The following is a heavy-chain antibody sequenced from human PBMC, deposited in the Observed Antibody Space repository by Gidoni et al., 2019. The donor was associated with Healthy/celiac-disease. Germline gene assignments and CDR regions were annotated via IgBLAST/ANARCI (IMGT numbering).Heavy chain of an antibody. D-gene: IGHD3-3*01. Sequence: VQLLESGGGLVQPGGSLRLSCAASGFTFSSYAMSWVRQAPGKGLEWVSAISGSGGSTYYADSVKGRFTISRDNSKNTLYLQMNSLRAEDTAVYYCANAGGPTYYDFWSGSRMDVWGQGTTVTVSS. CDR3: ANAGGPTYYDFWSGSRMDV. J-gene: IGHJ6*02. CDR2: ISGSGGST. V-gene: IGHV3-23*01. CDR1: GFTFSSYA.